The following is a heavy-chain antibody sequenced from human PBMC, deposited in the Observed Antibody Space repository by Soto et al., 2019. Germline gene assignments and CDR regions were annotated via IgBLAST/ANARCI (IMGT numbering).Heavy chain of an antibody. CDR1: GGSISSSSYY. CDR2: IYYSGST. J-gene: IGHJ6*02. Sequence: SETLSLTCTVSGGSISSSSYYWGWIRQPPGKGLEWIGSIYYSGSTYYNPSLKSRVTISVDTSKNQFSLKLSSVTAADTAVYYCARQSVPHYYYYYGMDVWGQGTTVTVSS. V-gene: IGHV4-39*01. CDR3: ARQSVPHYYYYYGMDV.